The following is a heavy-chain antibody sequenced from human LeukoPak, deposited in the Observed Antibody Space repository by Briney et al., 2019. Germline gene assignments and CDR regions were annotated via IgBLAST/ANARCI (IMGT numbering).Heavy chain of an antibody. D-gene: IGHD3-22*01. CDR2: VSYSGST. V-gene: IGHV4-59*01. J-gene: IGHJ3*02. CDR3: ARDTYYYDSSGLRGAFDI. Sequence: SETLSLTCTVSGASISGYYWSWIRQPPEKRLEWIGYVSYSGSTKYIPSLRSRLTLSVDTSKNQISLKLSSVTAADTAVYYCARDTYYYDSSGLRGAFDIWGQGTMVTVSS. CDR1: GASISGYY.